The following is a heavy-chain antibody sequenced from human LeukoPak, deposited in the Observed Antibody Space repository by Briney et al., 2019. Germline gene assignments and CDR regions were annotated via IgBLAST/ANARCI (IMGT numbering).Heavy chain of an antibody. J-gene: IGHJ4*02. CDR2: IYYSGST. CDR3: ARSAFLVTAPGLYYFDY. CDR1: GGSISSSSYY. D-gene: IGHD6-13*01. V-gene: IGHV4-39*07. Sequence: SETLSLTCTVSGGSISSSSYYWGWIRQPPGKGLEWIGSIYYSGSTYYNPSLKSRVAISVDTSKNQFSLKLSSVTAADTAVYYCARSAFLVTAPGLYYFDYWGQGTLVAVSS.